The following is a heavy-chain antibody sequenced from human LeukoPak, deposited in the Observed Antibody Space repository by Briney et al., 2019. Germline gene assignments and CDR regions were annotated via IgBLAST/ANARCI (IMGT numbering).Heavy chain of an antibody. D-gene: IGHD3-22*01. CDR1: GFTFRSYA. J-gene: IGHJ4*02. Sequence: PGGTLRLSCAASGFTFRSYAMSWVPHAPGKGREWGSSISSSSSYIYYTDSVRGRFTISRDNAKNALYLQMNSLRTEDTAVYYCALQNDSSPFDYWGQGTLVTVSS. V-gene: IGHV3-21*04. CDR2: ISSSSSYI. CDR3: ALQNDSSPFDY.